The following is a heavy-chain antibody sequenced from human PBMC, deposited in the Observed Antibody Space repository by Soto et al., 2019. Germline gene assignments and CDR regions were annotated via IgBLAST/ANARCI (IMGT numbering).Heavy chain of an antibody. CDR3: VRGASLDFDY. CDR1: GFTFDDYA. J-gene: IGHJ4*02. Sequence: EVQLVESGGGVLRPGGSLRLSCAASGFTFDDYAMSWARQAPGKGLEWVSGGNWNGGSTGYADSVKGRFTISRDNAKNFLYLQMNSLRAEDTAFYYCVRGASLDFDYWGQGTLVTVSS. V-gene: IGHV3-20*04. D-gene: IGHD1-26*01. CDR2: GNWNGGST.